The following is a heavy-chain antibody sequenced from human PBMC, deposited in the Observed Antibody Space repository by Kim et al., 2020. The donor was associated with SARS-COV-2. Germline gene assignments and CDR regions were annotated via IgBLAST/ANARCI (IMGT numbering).Heavy chain of an antibody. D-gene: IGHD4-17*01. CDR3: AAISPGYGDYVPVPVFDP. CDR1: GYTFTSYG. CDR2: ISAYNGNT. Sequence: ASVKVSCKASGYTFTSYGISWVRQAPGQGLEWMGWISAYNGNTNYAQKLQGRVTMTTDTSTSTAYMELRSLRSDDTAVYYCAAISPGYGDYVPVPVFDPWGQGTLVTVSS. J-gene: IGHJ5*02. V-gene: IGHV1-18*01.